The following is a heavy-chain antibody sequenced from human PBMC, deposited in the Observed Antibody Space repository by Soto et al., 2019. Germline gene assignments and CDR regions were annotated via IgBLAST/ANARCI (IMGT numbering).Heavy chain of an antibody. J-gene: IGHJ5*02. Sequence: SETLSLTCAVYGGSFSGYYWSWIRQPPGKGLEWIGEINHSGSTNYNPSLKSRVTISVDTSKNQFSLKLSSVTAADTAVYYCASCIQLRHEGDWYDPWGQGTLVTGS. V-gene: IGHV4-34*01. D-gene: IGHD2-2*01. CDR3: ASCIQLRHEGDWYDP. CDR2: INHSGST. CDR1: GGSFSGYY.